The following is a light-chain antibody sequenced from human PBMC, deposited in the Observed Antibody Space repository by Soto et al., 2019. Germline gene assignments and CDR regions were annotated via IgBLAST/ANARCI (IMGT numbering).Light chain of an antibody. J-gene: IGLJ3*02. CDR1: ISNLGSNF. V-gene: IGLV1-47*01. CDR2: RND. Sequence: QSVLTQPPSASGTPGQRVTISCSGSISNLGSNFVFWYQQLPGAAPKLLISRNDQRPSGVPDRFSGSKSGNSASLAISGLRSEDEADYHCAACDDSLRGVVFGGGTKLTVL. CDR3: AACDDSLRGVV.